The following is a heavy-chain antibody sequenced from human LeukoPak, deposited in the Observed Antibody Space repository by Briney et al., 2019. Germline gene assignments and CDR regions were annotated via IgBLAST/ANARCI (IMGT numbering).Heavy chain of an antibody. Sequence: GGSLRLSCAASGFTFSSYAMSWVRQAPGKGLEWVSGISGSGGSTYYADSVKGRFITSRDNSKNTLYLQMNSLRAEDTAVYYCAKGGLGYSYGLIDYWGQGTLVSVSS. CDR2: ISGSGGST. J-gene: IGHJ4*02. V-gene: IGHV3-23*01. CDR1: GFTFSSYA. D-gene: IGHD5-18*01. CDR3: AKGGLGYSYGLIDY.